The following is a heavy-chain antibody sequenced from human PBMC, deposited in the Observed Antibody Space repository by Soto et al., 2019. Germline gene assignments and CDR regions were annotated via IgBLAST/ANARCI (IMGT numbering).Heavy chain of an antibody. V-gene: IGHV4-59*08. CDR3: AMSFAAAVDY. CDR1: GGSISSYY. J-gene: IGHJ4*02. D-gene: IGHD2-2*01. Sequence: SETLSLTCTVSGGSISSYYWSWIRQPPGKGLEWIGYIYYSGSTNYNPSLKSRVTISVDTSKNQFSLKLSSATAADTAVYYCAMSFAAAVDYWGQGTLVTVSS. CDR2: IYYSGST.